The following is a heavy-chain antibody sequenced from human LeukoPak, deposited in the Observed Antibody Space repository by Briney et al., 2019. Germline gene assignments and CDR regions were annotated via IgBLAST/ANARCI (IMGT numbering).Heavy chain of an antibody. CDR2: IIPILGIA. CDR1: GGTFSSYA. V-gene: IGHV1-69*04. Sequence: ASVKVSCKASGGTFSSYAISWVRQAPGQGLEWMGRIIPILGIANYAQKFQGRVTITADKSTSTAYMELSSLRSEDTAVYYCARAIFGVVLDYWGQGTLVTVSS. D-gene: IGHD3-3*01. J-gene: IGHJ4*02. CDR3: ARAIFGVVLDY.